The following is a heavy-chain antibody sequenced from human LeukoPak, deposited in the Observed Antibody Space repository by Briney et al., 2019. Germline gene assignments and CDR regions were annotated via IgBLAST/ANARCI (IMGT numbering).Heavy chain of an antibody. CDR3: VRGQAMADF. J-gene: IGHJ4*02. Sequence: SGRSLRLSCAASGFSFDIYALSWVRQAPGKGLEWVSAITGSGDTTYHAESLKGRFSISRDNSKNTLYLHMNSLRGDDTAVYYCVRGQAMADFWGQGTLVTVSS. D-gene: IGHD3-3*01. CDR2: ITGSGDTT. CDR1: GFSFDIYA. V-gene: IGHV3-23*01.